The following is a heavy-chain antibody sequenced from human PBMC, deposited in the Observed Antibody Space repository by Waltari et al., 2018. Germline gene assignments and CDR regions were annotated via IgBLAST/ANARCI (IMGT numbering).Heavy chain of an antibody. D-gene: IGHD3-9*01. CDR1: NGSFSGYY. J-gene: IGHJ5*02. CDR2: INHSGTT. V-gene: IGHV4-34*01. CDR3: ARRRITILGGWFDP. Sequence: QVQLQQWGAGLLKPSETLSLTCAVSNGSFSGYYWSWIRQPPGKGLEWIGEINHSGTTNYNPSLKIRVTISVDTSKKQFSLNLSSVTAADTAVYYCARRRITILGGWFDPWGQGTLVTVSS.